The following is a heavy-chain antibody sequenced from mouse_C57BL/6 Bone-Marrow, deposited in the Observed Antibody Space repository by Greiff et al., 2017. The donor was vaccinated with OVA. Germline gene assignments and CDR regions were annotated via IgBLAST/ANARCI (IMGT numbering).Heavy chain of an antibody. D-gene: IGHD2-4*01. Sequence: QVQLQQPGAELVKPGASVKLSCKASGYTFTSYWMHWVKQRPGQGLEWIGMIHPNSGSTNYNEKFKSKATLTVDKSSSTAYMRLSSLTSEDSAVYYCARRDYDFYYYAMDYWGQGTSVTVSS. J-gene: IGHJ4*01. CDR1: GYTFTSYW. CDR2: IHPNSGST. V-gene: IGHV1-64*01. CDR3: ARRDYDFYYYAMDY.